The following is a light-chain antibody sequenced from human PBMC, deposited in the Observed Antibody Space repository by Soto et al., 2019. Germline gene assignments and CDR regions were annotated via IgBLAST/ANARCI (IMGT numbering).Light chain of an antibody. CDR2: EVR. V-gene: IGLV2-14*01. CDR1: NRDVGSYNL. Sequence: QSVLTQPASVSGSPGQSITIACTGTNRDVGSYNLVSWYQQRPGEAPKLIISEVRNRPSGISYRFTGSKSGNTASLTISGLQAEDEAYYYCSSYTTTSTLVFGGVTKVTVL. J-gene: IGLJ3*02. CDR3: SSYTTTSTLV.